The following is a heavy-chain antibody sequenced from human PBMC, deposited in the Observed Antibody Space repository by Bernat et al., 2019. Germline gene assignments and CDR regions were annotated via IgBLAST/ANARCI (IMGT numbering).Heavy chain of an antibody. CDR2: ISSSGSYI. Sequence: EVQLVESGGGLVKPGGSLRLSCAASGFIFSSYSMNWVRQAPGKGLEWVSSISSSGSYIYYADSMKGRFTISRDNAKNSLYLQMNSLRAEDTAVYYCARALGVGVTRIGDVFDIWGQGTMVTVSS. D-gene: IGHD1-26*01. CDR1: GFIFSSYS. V-gene: IGHV3-21*01. J-gene: IGHJ3*02. CDR3: ARALGVGVTRIGDVFDI.